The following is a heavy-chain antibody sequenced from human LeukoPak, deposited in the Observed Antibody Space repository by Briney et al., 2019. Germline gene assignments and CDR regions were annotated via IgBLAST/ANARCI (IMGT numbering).Heavy chain of an antibody. Sequence: GGSLRLSCAASGFTFSSYWMNWVRQAPGKGLVWVSRIASDGSSTTYADSVKGRFSISKDNAKNTLYLQMNSLRVEDTAVYYCARGRPHGNDYWGQGTLVTVSS. CDR3: ARGRPHGNDY. CDR2: IASDGSST. D-gene: IGHD4-23*01. CDR1: GFTFSSYW. V-gene: IGHV3-74*01. J-gene: IGHJ4*02.